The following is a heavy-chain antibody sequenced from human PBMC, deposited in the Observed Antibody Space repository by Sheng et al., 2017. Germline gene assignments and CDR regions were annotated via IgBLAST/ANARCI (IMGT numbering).Heavy chain of an antibody. J-gene: IGHJ4*02. Sequence: EVQLVESGGGLVQPGRSLRLSCVASGFTFDDYAMHWVRQGPGKGLEWVSGFNSGGIINYADSVKGRFTISRDNSKNTLDLQMNSLRLEDAAVYYCARSPHLDYWGQGTLVLVSS. CDR1: GFTFDDYA. V-gene: IGHV3-9*01. CDR2: FNSGGII. CDR3: ARSPHLDY.